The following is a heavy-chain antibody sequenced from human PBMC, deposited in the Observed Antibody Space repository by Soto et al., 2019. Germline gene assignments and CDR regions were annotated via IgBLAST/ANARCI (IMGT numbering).Heavy chain of an antibody. J-gene: IGHJ6*03. V-gene: IGHV3-23*01. D-gene: IGHD6-13*01. Sequence: EVQLLESGGGLVQPGGSLRLSCAASGFTFSTYAMSWVRQAPGKGLEWVSTISGSGVSTYYADSVKGRFTISRDNSKNTLFLQMNSLRVEDTAVYYCAKGGSYSLHYYYYMDVWGKGTTVTVSS. CDR2: ISGSGVST. CDR3: AKGGSYSLHYYYYMDV. CDR1: GFTFSTYA.